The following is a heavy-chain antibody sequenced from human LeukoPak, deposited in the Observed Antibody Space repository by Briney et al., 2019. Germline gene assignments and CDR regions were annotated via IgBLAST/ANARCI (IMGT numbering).Heavy chain of an antibody. J-gene: IGHJ4*02. D-gene: IGHD3-9*01. CDR1: GFTFSSYG. V-gene: IGHV3-30*02. Sequence: PGGSLRLSCAASGFTFSSYGMHWVRQAPGKGLEWVAFIRYDGSNKYYADSVKGRFTISRDNSKNTLYLQMNSLRAEDTAVYYCAKDLGYDILTADPRGYFDYWGQGTLVTVSS. CDR2: IRYDGSNK. CDR3: AKDLGYDILTADPRGYFDY.